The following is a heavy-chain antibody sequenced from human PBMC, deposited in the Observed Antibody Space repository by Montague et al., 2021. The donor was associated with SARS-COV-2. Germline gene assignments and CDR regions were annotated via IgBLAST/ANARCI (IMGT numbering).Heavy chain of an antibody. V-gene: IGHV4-34*01. CDR2: FYHNKST. CDR1: VSWNSGAY. Sequence: SETLSLTCSRLVSWNSGAYRKSTRLNSSHHRKSYADFYHNKSTNYNPSLKSRVTISVDTSKNQFSLKPSSLTAADTAVYYFARGPFLRFLELPMGFKKPGWFDHWGQGKLVTVAS. D-gene: IGHD3-3*01. CDR3: ARGPFLRFLELPMGFKKPGWFDH. J-gene: IGHJ5*02.